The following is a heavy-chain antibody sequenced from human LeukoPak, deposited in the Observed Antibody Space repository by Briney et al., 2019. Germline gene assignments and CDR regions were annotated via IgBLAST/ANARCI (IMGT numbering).Heavy chain of an antibody. CDR2: IYHSGGT. V-gene: IGHV4-4*02. CDR3: ARTFGYSGSWYFFDY. CDR1: GGSITSDNW. D-gene: IGHD6-13*01. Sequence: PSETLSLTCAVSGGSITSDNWWSWVRQSPGKGLEWIGEIYHSGGTNYNPSLKGRVTISVDKSNNHFSLRLASVTAADTAVYYCARTFGYSGSWYFFDYWGQGTLVTVPS. J-gene: IGHJ4*01.